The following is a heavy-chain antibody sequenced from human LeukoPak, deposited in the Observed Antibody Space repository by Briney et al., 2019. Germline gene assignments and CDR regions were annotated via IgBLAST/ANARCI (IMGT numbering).Heavy chain of an antibody. D-gene: IGHD4-17*01. Sequence: ASVKVSCKASGYTFTSYDINWVRQATGQGLEWMGWMNPNSGNTGYAQKFQGRVTMTRNTSISTAYMELSSLRSEDTAVYYCARGLGYGDYDYCYGMDVWGQGSTVTVSS. J-gene: IGHJ6*02. CDR1: GYTFTSYD. CDR3: ARGLGYGDYDYCYGMDV. CDR2: MNPNSGNT. V-gene: IGHV1-8*01.